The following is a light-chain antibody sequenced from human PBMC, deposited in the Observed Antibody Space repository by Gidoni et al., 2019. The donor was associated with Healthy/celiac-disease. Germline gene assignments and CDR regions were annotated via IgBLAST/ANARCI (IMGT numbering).Light chain of an antibody. CDR1: RLRSYY. CDR3: NSRDSSGNHHWV. V-gene: IGLV3-19*01. Sequence: SSELTQDPAVSVALGQTVRLTCQGDRLRSYYASWYQQKPGQAPVLVIYGKNNRPSGIPDRFSGSSSGNTASLTITGAQAEDEADYYCNSRDSSGNHHWVFGGGTKLTVL. J-gene: IGLJ3*02. CDR2: GKN.